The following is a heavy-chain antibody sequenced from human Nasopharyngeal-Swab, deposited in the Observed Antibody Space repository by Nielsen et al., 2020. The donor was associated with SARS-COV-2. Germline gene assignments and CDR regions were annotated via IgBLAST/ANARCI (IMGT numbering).Heavy chain of an antibody. CDR2: ISYDGSNK. Sequence: GGSLRLSCAASGLTLSSYGMHWVRQAEGKGLEWVAAISYDGSNKYYADSVTGRFTISRDNSKNTLYLQMNSLRAEDTAVYYCANGLVVGATGYYYYYYGMDVWGQGTTVTVSS. J-gene: IGHJ6*02. CDR3: ANGLVVGATGYYYYYYGMDV. V-gene: IGHV3-30*18. CDR1: GLTLSSYG. D-gene: IGHD1-26*01.